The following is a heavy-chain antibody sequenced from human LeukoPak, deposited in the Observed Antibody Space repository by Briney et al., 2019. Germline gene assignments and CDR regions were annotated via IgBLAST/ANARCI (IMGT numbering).Heavy chain of an antibody. CDR3: SGVTAMEYYFDY. Sequence: GASVKVSCKASGGTFSSYAISWVRQAPGQGLGWMGGIIPIFGTANYAQKFQGRVTITADESTSTAYMELSSLRSEDTAVYYCSGVTAMEYYFDYWGQGTLVTVSS. V-gene: IGHV1-69*13. CDR1: GGTFSSYA. D-gene: IGHD5-18*01. J-gene: IGHJ4*02. CDR2: IIPIFGTA.